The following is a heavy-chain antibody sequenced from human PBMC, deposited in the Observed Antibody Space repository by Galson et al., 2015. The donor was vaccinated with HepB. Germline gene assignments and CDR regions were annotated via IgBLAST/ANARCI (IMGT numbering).Heavy chain of an antibody. V-gene: IGHV3-74*01. CDR2: INSDGKSS. Sequence: SLRLSCAASGFTFSSYWMPWIRQAPGKGLEWVSRINSDGKSSNYADSVKGRFIISRDNAKNTLYLQGNSLRDEDTAMYYCAKDRNYGGYDPWGQGTLVIVAS. D-gene: IGHD4-23*01. CDR3: AKDRNYGGYDP. J-gene: IGHJ5*02. CDR1: GFTFSSYW.